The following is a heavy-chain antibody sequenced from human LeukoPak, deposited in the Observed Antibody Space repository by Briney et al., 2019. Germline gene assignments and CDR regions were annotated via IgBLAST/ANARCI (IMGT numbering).Heavy chain of an antibody. CDR1: GGPFSGYY. CDR2: INHGGST. V-gene: IGHV4-34*01. Sequence: SETLSLTCAVFGGPFSGYYWTWIRQPPGKGLEWIGEINHGGSTSYIPSLTSRVTISVDTSKNQFSLRLSSVTAADTALYYCARRRDGDYSTAYFDLWGRGTLVTVSS. J-gene: IGHJ2*01. D-gene: IGHD4-17*01. CDR3: ARRRDGDYSTAYFDL.